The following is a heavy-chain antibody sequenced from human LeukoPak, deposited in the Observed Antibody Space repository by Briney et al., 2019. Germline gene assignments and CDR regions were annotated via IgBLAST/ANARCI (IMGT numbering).Heavy chain of an antibody. Sequence: GGSLRLSCAASGFTFSSYWMSWVRQAPGKGLEWVANIKQDGSEKYYVDSVKGRFTISRDNAKNSLHLQMNSLRAEDTAVYYCAQDSSGYAGPPGDWGQGTLVTVSS. CDR2: IKQDGSEK. CDR1: GFTFSSYW. CDR3: AQDSSGYAGPPGD. V-gene: IGHV3-7*01. J-gene: IGHJ4*02. D-gene: IGHD3-22*01.